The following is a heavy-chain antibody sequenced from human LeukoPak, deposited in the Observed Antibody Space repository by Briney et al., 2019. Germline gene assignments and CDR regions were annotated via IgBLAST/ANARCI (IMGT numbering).Heavy chain of an antibody. CDR1: GGSISSSDYY. J-gene: IGHJ3*02. CDR2: INHSGST. D-gene: IGHD3-22*01. Sequence: SETLSLTCTVSGGSISSSDYYWSWIRQPPVKGLEWIGEINHSGSTNYNPSLKSRVTISVDTSKNQFSLKLSSVTAADTAVYYCAKSMRNYYDSSRYYSLAFDIWGQGTMVTVSS. CDR3: AKSMRNYYDSSRYYSLAFDI. V-gene: IGHV4-39*07.